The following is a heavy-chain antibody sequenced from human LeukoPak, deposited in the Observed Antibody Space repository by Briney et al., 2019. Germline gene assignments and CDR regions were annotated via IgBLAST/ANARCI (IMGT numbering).Heavy chain of an antibody. D-gene: IGHD5-18*01. CDR1: GVSISSSDYY. CDR3: ARHRTAINRYGPYDAFDV. CDR2: IYYSGRT. Sequence: PSETLSLTCNVSGVSISSSDYYWGWLRQPPGKGLEWIGSIYYSGRTYYNPPLKSRVTISEDTSKNQFSLKLSSVTAADTAVYYCARHRTAINRYGPYDAFDVWGQGTMVTVSS. V-gene: IGHV4-39*01. J-gene: IGHJ3*01.